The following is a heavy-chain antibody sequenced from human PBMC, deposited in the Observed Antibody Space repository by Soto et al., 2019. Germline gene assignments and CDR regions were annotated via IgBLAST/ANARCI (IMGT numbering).Heavy chain of an antibody. CDR2: IYYSGST. V-gene: IGHV4-31*03. Sequence: SETLSLTCTVSGGSISSGGYYWSWIRQHPGKGLEWIGYIYYSGSTYYNPSLKSRVTISVDTSKNQFSLKLSSVTAADTAVYYCARAYYYDSSGYPEGVWRVLPAYFDYWGQGTLVTVSS. J-gene: IGHJ4*02. CDR1: GGSISSGGYY. D-gene: IGHD3-22*01. CDR3: ARAYYYDSSGYPEGVWRVLPAYFDY.